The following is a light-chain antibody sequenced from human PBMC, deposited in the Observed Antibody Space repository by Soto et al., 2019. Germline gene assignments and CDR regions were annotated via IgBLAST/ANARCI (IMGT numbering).Light chain of an antibody. CDR2: RAS. CDR1: QSISTW. CDR3: QHYNSYPLT. Sequence: DIQMTQSPSTLSASVGDRVTITCRASQSISTWLVWYQQKPGKAPNLLIYRASSLASGVPSRFSGSGSGTEFTLTIRSLQSDDFATYYCQHYNSYPLTFGGGTKVEIK. J-gene: IGKJ4*01. V-gene: IGKV1-5*03.